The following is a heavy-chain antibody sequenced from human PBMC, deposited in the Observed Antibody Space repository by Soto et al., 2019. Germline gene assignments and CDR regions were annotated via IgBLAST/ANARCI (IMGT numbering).Heavy chain of an antibody. D-gene: IGHD3-9*01. Sequence: QVQLVESGGGVVQPGRSLRLSCAASGFIFSSYGMYWVRQAPGKGLEWVAVISYDGSNKYYADSVKGRFTISRDNSKNTLYLQLNSLGAEDTAVYYCAKTIHGNAFDIWGQGTMVTVSS. CDR1: GFIFSSYG. V-gene: IGHV3-30*18. J-gene: IGHJ3*02. CDR2: ISYDGSNK. CDR3: AKTIHGNAFDI.